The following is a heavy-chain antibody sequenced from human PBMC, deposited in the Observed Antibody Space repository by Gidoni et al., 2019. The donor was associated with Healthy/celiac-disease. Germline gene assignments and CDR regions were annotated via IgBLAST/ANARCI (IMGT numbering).Heavy chain of an antibody. CDR1: GFTFSSYS. CDR3: ASDNNVGDRVRGVFDI. Sequence: EVQLVESGGGLVKPGGSLRLSCEDSGFTFSSYSMNWVRQAPGKGLEWVSSISSSSSYIYYADSVKGRFTISRDNAKNSLYLQMNSLRAEDTAVYYCASDNNVGDRVRGVFDIWGQGTMVTVSS. J-gene: IGHJ3*02. D-gene: IGHD3-10*01. V-gene: IGHV3-21*01. CDR2: ISSSSSYI.